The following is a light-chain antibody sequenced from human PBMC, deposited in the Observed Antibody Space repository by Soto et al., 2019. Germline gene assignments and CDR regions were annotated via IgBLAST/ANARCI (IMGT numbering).Light chain of an antibody. V-gene: IGKV1-39*01. CDR2: AAS. Sequence: DIQMTQSPSSLSASVGDRVTITCRASQSISSFLTWYQQKAGKAPKLLIYAASSLQSGVPSRFSGSGSGTEFTLTISSLQSEDFAVYYCQQYNNWPPVTFGQGTKVDIK. CDR3: QQYNNWPPVT. J-gene: IGKJ1*01. CDR1: QSISSF.